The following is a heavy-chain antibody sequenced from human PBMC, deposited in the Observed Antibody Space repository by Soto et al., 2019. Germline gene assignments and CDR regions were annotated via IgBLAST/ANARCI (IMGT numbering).Heavy chain of an antibody. J-gene: IGHJ4*02. D-gene: IGHD3-22*01. CDR2: IYYGGST. V-gene: IGHV4-59*12. Sequence: SETLSLTCTVSGDSISTDYWSWIRQSPGKGLEWIGFIYYGGSTNYNPSLKSRVTISVDTPKNQFSLKLSSVTAEDTAVYYCARPTYYYDSSGPPAYWGQGTLVTVS. CDR1: GDSISTDY. CDR3: ARPTYYYDSSGPPAY.